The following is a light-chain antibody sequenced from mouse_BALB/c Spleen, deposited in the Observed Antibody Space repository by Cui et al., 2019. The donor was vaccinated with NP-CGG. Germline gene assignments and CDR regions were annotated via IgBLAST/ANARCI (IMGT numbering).Light chain of an antibody. CDR3: QQSNSWPHLT. J-gene: IGKJ5*01. Sequence: DIVLTQSPATLPWIPGDSVSLSYRASQSFSNNLHWYQQKSHASPRLLIKYASQSICGIPSRVSGSGSRTDFTLSINSMETEDFGMYFCQQSNSWPHLTFGAGTKLELK. CDR1: QSFSNN. CDR2: YAS. V-gene: IGKV5-43*01.